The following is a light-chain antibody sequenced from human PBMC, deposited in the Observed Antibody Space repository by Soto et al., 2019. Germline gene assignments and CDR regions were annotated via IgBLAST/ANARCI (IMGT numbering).Light chain of an antibody. CDR3: QQRSNWPPT. V-gene: IGKV3-11*01. CDR2: DAS. CDR1: QSVTSD. J-gene: IGKJ5*01. Sequence: IVVTQSPGTLSLTPGERATLSCRASQSVTSDLAWYQQKSGQPPRLLIFDASTRATGVPARFSGSGSGTDFTLTISSLEPEDFAVYYCQQRSNWPPTFGQGTRLEIK.